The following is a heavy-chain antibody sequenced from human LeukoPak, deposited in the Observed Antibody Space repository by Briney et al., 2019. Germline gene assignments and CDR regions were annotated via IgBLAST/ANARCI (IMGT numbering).Heavy chain of an antibody. CDR3: AVGLTTVTGTDY. Sequence: GGSLRLSCAASGFTFSSYSMNWVRQAPGKGLEWVSSISSNSSYIYYADSVKGRFTISRDNAKNSLYLQMNSLSAEDTAVYYCAVGLTTVTGTDYWCQGTLVTVSS. J-gene: IGHJ4*02. CDR1: GFTFSSYS. CDR2: ISSNSSYI. D-gene: IGHD4-17*01. V-gene: IGHV3-21*01.